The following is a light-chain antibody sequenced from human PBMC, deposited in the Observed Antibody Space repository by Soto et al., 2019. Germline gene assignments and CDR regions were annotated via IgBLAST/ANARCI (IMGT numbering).Light chain of an antibody. J-gene: IGLJ1*01. CDR3: TSYTSSSTEV. V-gene: IGLV2-14*01. CDR1: SSDVGGYNY. Sequence: QSVLTQPASVSGSPGQSITISCTGTSSDVGGYNYVSWYQQHPGKVPKLMIYDFTNRPSGVSNRFSGSKSGNTASLTISGLQAEDEADYYCTSYTSSSTEVFGTGTKVTVL. CDR2: DFT.